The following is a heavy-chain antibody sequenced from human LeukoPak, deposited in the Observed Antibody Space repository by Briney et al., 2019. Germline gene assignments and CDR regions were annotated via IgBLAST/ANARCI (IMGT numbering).Heavy chain of an antibody. J-gene: IGHJ3*02. CDR2: IIPIFGTA. V-gene: IGHV1-69*05. D-gene: IGHD2-15*01. CDR1: GGTFSSYA. CDR3: ARDDCGGTDAFDI. Sequence: SVKVSCKASGGTFSSYAISWVRQAPGQGLEWMGRIIPIFGTANYAQKFQGRVTITTDESTSTAYMELSSLRSEDTAVYYCARDDCGGTDAFDIWGQGTMVTVSS.